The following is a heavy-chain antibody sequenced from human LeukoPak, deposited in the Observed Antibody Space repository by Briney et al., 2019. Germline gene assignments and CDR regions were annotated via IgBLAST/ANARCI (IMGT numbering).Heavy chain of an antibody. CDR1: GYTFTNYD. CDR2: MNPKSGNT. V-gene: IGHV1-8*01. CDR3: ARVWGAIDY. J-gene: IGHJ4*02. D-gene: IGHD1-26*01. Sequence: ASVKVSCKTSGYTFTNYDINWVRQATGQGLEWMGWMNPKSGNTGSAQRFQGRVTMTRDTSISTAYMELISLRSEDTAVYYCARVWGAIDYGGQGTLVTVSS.